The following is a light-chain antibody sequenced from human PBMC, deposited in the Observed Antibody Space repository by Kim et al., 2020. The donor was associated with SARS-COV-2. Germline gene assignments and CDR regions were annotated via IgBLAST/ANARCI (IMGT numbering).Light chain of an antibody. J-gene: IGKJ5*01. CDR1: QTIGTD. V-gene: IGKV3D-15*01. CDR2: GAS. CDR3: QQSTDWPVT. Sequence: VSPGERATLSCRASQTIGTDLVWYQQKPGQAPRLLIYGASTRATGIPARFSGSGSGTDCALTISSLQSEDFAVYYCQQSTDWPVTFGQGTRLEIK.